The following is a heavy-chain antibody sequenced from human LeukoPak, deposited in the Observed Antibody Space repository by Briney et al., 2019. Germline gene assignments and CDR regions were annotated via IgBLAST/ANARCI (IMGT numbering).Heavy chain of an antibody. CDR3: ARGGRYAYFLDY. Sequence: GGSLRLSCAASGFTFNTYAMSWVRQAPGKGLVWVSRIKSDGSSTSYAESVKGRFTISRDNAKNTFYVHMNSLRDEDTAVYYCARGGRYAYFLDYWGQGTLVTVSS. V-gene: IGHV3-74*01. CDR1: GFTFNTYA. J-gene: IGHJ4*02. CDR2: IKSDGSST. D-gene: IGHD3-16*01.